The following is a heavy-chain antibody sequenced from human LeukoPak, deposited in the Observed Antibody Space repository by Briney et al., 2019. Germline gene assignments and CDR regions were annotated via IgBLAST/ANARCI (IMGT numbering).Heavy chain of an antibody. V-gene: IGHV3-21*01. CDR2: ISSSSSYI. Sequence: PGGSLRLSCAASGFTFSSYSMNWVRQAPGKGLEWVSSISSSSSYIYYADSVKGRFTISRDNAKNSLYLQMNSLRAEDTAVYYCARDLGSWYVTFDYWGQGTLVTVSS. D-gene: IGHD6-13*01. CDR1: GFTFSSYS. CDR3: ARDLGSWYVTFDY. J-gene: IGHJ4*02.